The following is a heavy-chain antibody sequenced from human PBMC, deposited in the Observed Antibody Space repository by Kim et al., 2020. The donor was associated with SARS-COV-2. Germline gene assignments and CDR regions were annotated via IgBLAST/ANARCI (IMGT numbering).Heavy chain of an antibody. Sequence: ASVKVSCKASGYTFGSYYMHWVRQAPGQGREWMGIINLSGGSTTYAQKFQGRVTMTRDTSTSTAYMELSSLTYDDSAVYYCARDLHTTVVVPGGPFDYWGQGTLVTVSS. D-gene: IGHD2-2*01. V-gene: IGHV1-46*01. CDR3: ARDLHTTVVVPGGPFDY. CDR1: GYTFGSYY. J-gene: IGHJ4*02. CDR2: INLSGGST.